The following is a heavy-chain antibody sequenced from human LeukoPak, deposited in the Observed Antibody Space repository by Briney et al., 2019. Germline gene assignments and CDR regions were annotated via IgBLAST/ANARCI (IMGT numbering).Heavy chain of an antibody. V-gene: IGHV3-23*01. J-gene: IGHJ4*02. Sequence: GGSLRLSCAASGFTFSNYAMSWVRQAPGKGLEWVSTISGGDGSTYYPDSVKGRFTISRDTSKNTLYLQMNSLRAEDTAVYYCAKGDSGTYPYYFDYWGQGTLVTVSS. CDR2: ISGGDGST. CDR3: AKGDSGTYPYYFDY. D-gene: IGHD1-26*01. CDR1: GFTFSNYA.